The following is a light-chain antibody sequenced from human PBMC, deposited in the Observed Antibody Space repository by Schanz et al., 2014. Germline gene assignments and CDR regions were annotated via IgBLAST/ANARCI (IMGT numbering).Light chain of an antibody. Sequence: EIVLTQSPGTLSLSPGERATLSCRASESVNGRFLAWYQQKPGQAPRLLIYDASSRATGIPARFSGSGSGTDFTLTISSLEPEDFAVYYCQHRFNWPWRFGQGTKLEIK. CDR2: DAS. V-gene: IGKV3D-20*02. CDR3: QHRFNWPWR. CDR1: ESVNGRF. J-gene: IGKJ1*01.